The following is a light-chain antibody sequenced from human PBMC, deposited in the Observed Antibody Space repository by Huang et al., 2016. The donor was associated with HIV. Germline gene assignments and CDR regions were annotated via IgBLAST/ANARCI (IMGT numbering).Light chain of an antibody. V-gene: IGKV1-39*01. CDR3: QQSFSTPYT. J-gene: IGKJ2*01. CDR2: EAS. CDR1: ENIDKY. Sequence: DPQMTQSPSSLSASVGDRVTITCRASENIDKYLNWYQQRPGKAPKLLMYEASSLESGVPSRFSGSGSGTDFTLTISSLQPEDVATYYCQQSFSTPYTFGQGTKLDIK.